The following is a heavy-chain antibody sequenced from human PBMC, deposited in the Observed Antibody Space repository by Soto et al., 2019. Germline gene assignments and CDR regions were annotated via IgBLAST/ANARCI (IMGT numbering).Heavy chain of an antibody. Sequence: SVKVSCKASGGTFSSYAISWVRQAPGQGLEWMGGIIPIFGTANYAQKFQGRVTITADKSTSTAYMELSSLRSEDTAVYYCARSDCSGGSCYSGSDYWGQGTLVTVPQ. V-gene: IGHV1-69*06. CDR3: ARSDCSGGSCYSGSDY. D-gene: IGHD2-15*01. J-gene: IGHJ4*02. CDR1: GGTFSSYA. CDR2: IIPIFGTA.